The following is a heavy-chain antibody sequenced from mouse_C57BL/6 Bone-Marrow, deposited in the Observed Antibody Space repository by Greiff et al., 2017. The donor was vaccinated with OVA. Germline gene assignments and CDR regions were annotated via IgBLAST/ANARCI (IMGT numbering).Heavy chain of an antibody. CDR2: INPNNGGT. CDR1: GYTFTDYY. D-gene: IGHD1-1*01. V-gene: IGHV1-26*01. CDR3: AREFITTSYWYFDV. J-gene: IGHJ1*03. Sequence: EVKLQQSGPELVKPGASVKISCKASGYTFTDYYMNWVKQSHGKSLEWIGDINPNNGGTSYNQKFKGKATLTVDKSSSTAYMELRSLTSEDSAVYYCAREFITTSYWYFDVWGTGTTVTVSS.